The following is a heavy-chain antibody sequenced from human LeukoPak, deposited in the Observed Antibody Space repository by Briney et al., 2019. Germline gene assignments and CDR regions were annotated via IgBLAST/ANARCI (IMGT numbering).Heavy chain of an antibody. CDR1: GGSISSYY. J-gene: IGHJ6*03. D-gene: IGHD2-2*01. CDR3: ARVVEGYGGLEFYYYYMDV. V-gene: IGHV4-4*07. CDR2: IYSSGST. Sequence: PSETLSLTCIVSGGSISSYYWSWIRQPAGKGLEWIGRIYSSGSTNYNPSLKSRVTMSVDTSKNQFSLNLTSVNAADTAVYYCARVVEGYGGLEFYYYYMDVWGRGTTVTVSS.